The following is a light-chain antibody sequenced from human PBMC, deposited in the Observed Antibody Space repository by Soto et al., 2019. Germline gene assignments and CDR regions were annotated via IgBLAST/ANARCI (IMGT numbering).Light chain of an antibody. V-gene: IGKV3-15*01. J-gene: IGKJ5*01. CDR3: QLYGISPH. CDR1: QSVSSN. Sequence: EIVMTQSPAPLSVSPGERATLSCRASQSVSSNLAWYQQKPGQAPRLLIYGASTRATGIPARFSGSGSGTEFTLTINRLEPEDFAVYYCQLYGISPHLGQGTRLEIK. CDR2: GAS.